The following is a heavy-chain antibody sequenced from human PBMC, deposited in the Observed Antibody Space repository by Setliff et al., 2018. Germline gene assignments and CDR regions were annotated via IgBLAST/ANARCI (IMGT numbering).Heavy chain of an antibody. J-gene: IGHJ4*02. V-gene: IGHV4-39*01. CDR3: ARTGTYRYFDY. CDR1: DDSINSGTHF. CDR2: IYHGGDT. D-gene: IGHD1-1*01. Sequence: SETLSLTCTVSDDSINSGTHFWGWIRQPPGKGLEWIGRIYHGGDTYYNASLKSRLTISVDTSKNQFSLKLRSVTAADTAVYYCARTGTYRYFDYWGQGALVTVSS.